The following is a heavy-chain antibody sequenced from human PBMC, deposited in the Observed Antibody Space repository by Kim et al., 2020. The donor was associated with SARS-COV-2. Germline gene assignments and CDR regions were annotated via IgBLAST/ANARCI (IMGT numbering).Heavy chain of an antibody. J-gene: IGHJ4*02. V-gene: IGHV4-59*01. CDR2: TYYIGST. D-gene: IGHD2-2*01. Sequence: SETLSLTCTVSGGSISSYYWSWIRQPPGKGLEWIGYTYYIGSTNYNPSLKSRVTISVDTSKNQFSLKLSSVTAADTAMYYCARDRIGYCSSTSCSLHFDYWGQGTLVTVSS. CDR1: GGSISSYY. CDR3: ARDRIGYCSSTSCSLHFDY.